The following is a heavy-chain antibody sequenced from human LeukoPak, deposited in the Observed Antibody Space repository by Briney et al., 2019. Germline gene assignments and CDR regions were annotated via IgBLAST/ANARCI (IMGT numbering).Heavy chain of an antibody. CDR3: ARDVYYGSGKQDFDY. V-gene: IGHV1-18*01. Sequence: ASVKVSCKASGYTFTSYGISWVRQAPGPGLEWMGWINAYNGNTNYAQKLQGRVTLTTDTSTRTPYMALRSLRSDDTAVYYCARDVYYGSGKQDFDYWGQGTLVTVSS. J-gene: IGHJ4*02. CDR1: GYTFTSYG. CDR2: INAYNGNT. D-gene: IGHD3-10*01.